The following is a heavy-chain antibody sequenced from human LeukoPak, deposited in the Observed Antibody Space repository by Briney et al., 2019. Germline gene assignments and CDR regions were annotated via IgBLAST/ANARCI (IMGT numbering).Heavy chain of an antibody. J-gene: IGHJ3*01. D-gene: IGHD2-2*01. CDR2: IYHSGST. CDR3: AREVSSAIGDCSSTSCYGGDAFDL. CDR1: GGSISSGDFY. V-gene: IGHV4-30-4*01. Sequence: SQTLSLTCIVSGGSISSGDFYWSWIRQPPGKGLERIGYIYHSGSTYYNPSLKSRITISVDTSKNQLSLKVNSVIAADTAVYYCAREVSSAIGDCSSTSCYGGDAFDLWGQGTMVIVSS.